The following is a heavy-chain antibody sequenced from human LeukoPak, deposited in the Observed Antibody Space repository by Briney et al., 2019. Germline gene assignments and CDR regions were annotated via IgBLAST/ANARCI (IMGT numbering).Heavy chain of an antibody. CDR3: ARDNGYWFDP. D-gene: IGHD2-8*01. J-gene: IGHJ5*02. V-gene: IGHV1-46*01. CDR2: INPSGGST. Sequence: GASVKVSCKASGYTFTSYYMHWVRQAPGQGLEWMGIINPSGGSTSYAQKFQGRVTITTDESTSTAYMELSSLRSEDTAVYYCARDNGYWFDPWGQGTLVTVSS. CDR1: GYTFTSYY.